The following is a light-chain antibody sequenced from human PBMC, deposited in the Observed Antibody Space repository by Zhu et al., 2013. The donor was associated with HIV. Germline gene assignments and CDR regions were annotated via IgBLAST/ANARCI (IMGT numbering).Light chain of an antibody. CDR3: QQYYTTPQT. CDR2: WAS. Sequence: DIVMTQSPDSLAVSLGERATINCKSSQNVLYSSDNKNYLAWYQHKPGQPPKLLIFWASTRESGVPDRFSGSGSGTDFTLTISSLQAEDVAVYYCQQYYTTPQTFGQGTKVEIK. CDR1: QNVLYSSDNKNY. J-gene: IGKJ1*01. V-gene: IGKV4-1*01.